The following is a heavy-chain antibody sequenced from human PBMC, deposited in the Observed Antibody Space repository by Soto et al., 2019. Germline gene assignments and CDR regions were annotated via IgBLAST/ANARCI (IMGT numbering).Heavy chain of an antibody. J-gene: IGHJ6*03. CDR3: ARDRDSYYYYYMDV. V-gene: IGHV1-18*01. D-gene: IGHD3-10*01. Sequence: ASVKVSCKASGYTFTSYGISWVRQAPGQGLEWMGWISAYNGNTNYAQKLQGRVTMTTDTSTSTAYTELRSLRSDDTAVYYCARDRDSYYYYYMDVWGKGTTVTVSS. CDR2: ISAYNGNT. CDR1: GYTFTSYG.